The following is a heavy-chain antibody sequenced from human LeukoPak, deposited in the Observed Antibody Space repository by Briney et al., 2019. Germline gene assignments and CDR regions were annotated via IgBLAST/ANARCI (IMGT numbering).Heavy chain of an antibody. V-gene: IGHV3-30*02. Sequence: GGSLRLSCAASGFTFSSYGMHWVRQAPGKGLEWVAFIRYDGSNKYYADSVKGRFTISRDNSKNTLYLQMNSLRAEDTAVYYCAKGRNHDYGDFDPWGQGTLVTVSS. CDR2: IRYDGSNK. D-gene: IGHD4-17*01. CDR3: AKGRNHDYGDFDP. CDR1: GFTFSSYG. J-gene: IGHJ5*02.